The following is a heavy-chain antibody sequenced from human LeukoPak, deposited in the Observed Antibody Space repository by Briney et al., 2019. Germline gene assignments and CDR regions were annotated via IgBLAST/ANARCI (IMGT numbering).Heavy chain of an antibody. CDR1: GGSISSYY. CDR2: INHSGST. Sequence: PSETLSLTCTVSGGSISSYYWSWIRQPPGKGLEWIGEINHSGSTNYNPSLKSRVTISVDTSKNQFSLKLSSVTAADTAVYYCARGRRITMVRGVIRNYFDYWGQGTLVTVSS. V-gene: IGHV4-34*01. CDR3: ARGRRITMVRGVIRNYFDY. J-gene: IGHJ4*02. D-gene: IGHD3-10*01.